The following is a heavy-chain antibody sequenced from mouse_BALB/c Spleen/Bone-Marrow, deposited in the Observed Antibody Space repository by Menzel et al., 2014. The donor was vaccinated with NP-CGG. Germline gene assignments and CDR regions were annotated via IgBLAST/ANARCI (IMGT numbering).Heavy chain of an antibody. D-gene: IGHD1-1*01. CDR3: ARDYGRTAWFAY. J-gene: IGHJ3*01. V-gene: IGHV14-3*02. CDR1: GFNVKDTY. Sequence: EVKLQESGAELVKPGASVKLSCTASGFNVKDTYMQWVKQRPEQGLEWIGRIDPANGNTQYDPTFQGKATITADTSSNTAYLQLSSLTSEDTAVYYCARDYGRTAWFAYWGQGTLVTVSA. CDR2: IDPANGNT.